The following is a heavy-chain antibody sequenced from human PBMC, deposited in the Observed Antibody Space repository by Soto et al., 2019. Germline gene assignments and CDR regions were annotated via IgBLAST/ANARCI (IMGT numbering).Heavy chain of an antibody. J-gene: IGHJ6*02. V-gene: IGHV3-30-3*01. CDR2: ISYDGSNK. Sequence: GGSLRLSCAASGFTFSSYAIHWVRQAPGKGLEWVAVISYDGSNKYYADSVKGRFTISRDNSKNTLYLQMNSLRAEDTAVYYCARGDSSGYYYYGMDVWGQGTTVTVSS. CDR3: ARGDSSGYYYYGMDV. CDR1: GFTFSSYA. D-gene: IGHD2-15*01.